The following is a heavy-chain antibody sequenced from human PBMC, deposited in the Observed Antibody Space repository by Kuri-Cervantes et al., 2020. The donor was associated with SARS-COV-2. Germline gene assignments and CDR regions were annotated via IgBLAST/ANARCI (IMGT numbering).Heavy chain of an antibody. CDR2: ISGSGGST. J-gene: IGHJ4*02. CDR1: GFTFSNYA. D-gene: IGHD3-10*01. Sequence: ETLSLTCAASGFTFSNYAMSWARQAPGKGLEWVSAISGSGGSTYYADSVKGRFTISRDNSKNTLYLQMNSLRAEDTAVYYCAKHAMVRGVIITKAGGTDYWGQGTLVTVSS. CDR3: AKHAMVRGVIITKAGGTDY. V-gene: IGHV3-23*01.